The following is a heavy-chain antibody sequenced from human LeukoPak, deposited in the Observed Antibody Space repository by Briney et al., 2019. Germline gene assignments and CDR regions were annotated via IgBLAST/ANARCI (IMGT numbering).Heavy chain of an antibody. CDR3: AKDYYDSSGYPDAFDI. CDR1: GFIFSSYA. D-gene: IGHD3-22*01. CDR2: ISGSGGST. J-gene: IGHJ3*02. V-gene: IGHV3-23*01. Sequence: PGGSLRLSCAASGFIFSSYAMSWVRQAAGKGLEWVSAISGSGGSTYYADSVKGRFTISRDNSKNTLYLQMNSLRAEDTAVYYCAKDYYDSSGYPDAFDIWGQGTMVTVSS.